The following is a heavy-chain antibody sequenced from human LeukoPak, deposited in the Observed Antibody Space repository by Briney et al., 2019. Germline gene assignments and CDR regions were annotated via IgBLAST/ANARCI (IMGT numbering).Heavy chain of an antibody. V-gene: IGHV4-34*01. Sequence: SETLSLTCAVNGGFFSNYYWSWIRQPPGKGLDWIGEIKHSGSTNYNPSLKSRVTISVDTSKNQFSLRLSSVTAADTAVYYCARVNYYDSSGYYWWFDPWGQGTLVTVSS. D-gene: IGHD3-22*01. CDR1: GGFFSNYY. CDR2: IKHSGST. CDR3: ARVNYYDSSGYYWWFDP. J-gene: IGHJ5*02.